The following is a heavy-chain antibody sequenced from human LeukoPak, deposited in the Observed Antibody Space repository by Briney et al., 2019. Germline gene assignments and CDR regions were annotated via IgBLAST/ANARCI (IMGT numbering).Heavy chain of an antibody. CDR2: INHSGST. J-gene: IGHJ4*02. CDR1: GGSFSGYY. D-gene: IGHD3-10*01. CDR3: ASASMVRGVNLFDY. Sequence: SETLSLTCAVYGGSFSGYYWSWIRQPPGKGLEWIGEINHSGSTNYNPSLKSRVTISVDTSKNQFSLKLSSVTAADTAVYYCASASMVRGVNLFDYWGQGTLVTVSS. V-gene: IGHV4-34*01.